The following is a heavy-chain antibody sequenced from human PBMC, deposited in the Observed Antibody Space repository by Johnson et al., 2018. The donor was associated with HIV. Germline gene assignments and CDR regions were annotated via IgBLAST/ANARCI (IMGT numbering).Heavy chain of an antibody. CDR3: AKTYSEGEVRDAFDI. CDR2: IKQDGSEK. Sequence: MLLVESGGGLVQPGGSLRLSCAASGFIFSSYPMHWVRQVPGKGLEWVANIKQDGSEKYYVDSVKGRFTISRDNSKNTLYLQMNSLRAEDTAVYYCAKTYSEGEVRDAFDIWGQGTRVTVSS. J-gene: IGHJ3*02. CDR1: GFIFSSYP. V-gene: IGHV3-7*05. D-gene: IGHD2-21*01.